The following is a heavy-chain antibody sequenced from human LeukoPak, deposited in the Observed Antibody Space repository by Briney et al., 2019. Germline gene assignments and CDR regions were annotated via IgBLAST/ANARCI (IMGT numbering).Heavy chain of an antibody. CDR1: GYTFTSYD. CDR2: MNPKSGNA. J-gene: IGHJ5*02. Sequence: ASVKVSCKASGYTFTSYDINWVRQATGQGLEWLGWMNPKSGNAGYTQKFQGRVTMTRDTSINTAYMELSSLRSDDTAVYYCARDLYGSGSSGFDPWGQGTLVTVSS. CDR3: ARDLYGSGSSGFDP. D-gene: IGHD3-10*01. V-gene: IGHV1-8*02.